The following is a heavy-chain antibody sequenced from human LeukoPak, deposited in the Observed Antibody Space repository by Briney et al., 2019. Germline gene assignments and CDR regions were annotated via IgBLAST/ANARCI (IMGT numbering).Heavy chain of an antibody. V-gene: IGHV1-8*01. CDR3: ARGTGSWLRLTRWFDP. Sequence: ASVKVSCKASGYTFTNYDINWVRQATGQGIEWMGWMNPNSGNTDYAQKFQGRVTMTRNTSISTAYMELSSLVSEDTAVYYCARGTGSWLRLTRWFDPWGQGTLVTVSS. CDR1: GYTFTNYD. D-gene: IGHD5-12*01. J-gene: IGHJ5*02. CDR2: MNPNSGNT.